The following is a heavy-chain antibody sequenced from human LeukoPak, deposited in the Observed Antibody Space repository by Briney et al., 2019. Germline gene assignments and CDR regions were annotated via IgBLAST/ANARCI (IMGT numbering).Heavy chain of an antibody. CDR3: AKLADTSTIDY. CDR2: IRYDGGLQ. D-gene: IGHD5-18*01. V-gene: IGHV3-30*02. CDR1: GFTFSAFG. J-gene: IGHJ4*02. Sequence: PGGSLRLSCAASGFTFSAFGMHWVRQAPGKGLEWISFIRYDGGLQYYGDSVKGRFSISRDNSKNTLYLQMNSLRTEDTAVYYCAKLADTSTIDYWGQGTLVTVS.